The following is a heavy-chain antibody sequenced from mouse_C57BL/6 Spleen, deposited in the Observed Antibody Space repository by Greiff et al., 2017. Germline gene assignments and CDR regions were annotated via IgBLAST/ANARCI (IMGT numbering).Heavy chain of an antibody. CDR1: GYSFTGYY. CDR3: AYSWFAY. D-gene: IGHD2-1*01. V-gene: IGHV1-42*01. Sequence: EVQLQQSGPELVKPGASVKISCKASGYSFTGYYMNWVKQSPEKSLEWIGEINPSTGGTTYNQKFKAKATLTVDKSSSTAYMQLKGLTSEDSAVYYCAYSWFAYWGQGTLVTVSA. J-gene: IGHJ3*01. CDR2: INPSTGGT.